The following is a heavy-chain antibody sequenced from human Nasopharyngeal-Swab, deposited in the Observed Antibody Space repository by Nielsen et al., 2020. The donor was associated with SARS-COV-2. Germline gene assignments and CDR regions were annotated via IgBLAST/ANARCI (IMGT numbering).Heavy chain of an antibody. CDR3: TRGHYDDY. CDR2: IKTDGSER. Sequence: GESLKISCLDSIVTSSPYWMNWVRQAPGKGLEWVANIKTDGSERNYLDSVKGRFTITSDNAKRSVYLQMNSLRVEDTAMYYCTRGHYDDYGGQGTIVTVSS. J-gene: IGHJ3*01. V-gene: IGHV3-7*03. D-gene: IGHD4-17*01. CDR1: IVTSSPYW.